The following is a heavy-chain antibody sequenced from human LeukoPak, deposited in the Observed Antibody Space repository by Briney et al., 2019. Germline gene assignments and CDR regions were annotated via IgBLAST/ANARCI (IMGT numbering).Heavy chain of an antibody. CDR1: GFTFSNYG. J-gene: IGHJ4*02. CDR2: IQYDGSNK. Sequence: PGGSLRLSCAASGFTFSNYGIHWVRQAPGKGLEWVAFIQYDGSNKYYADSVKGRFTISRDNSKNTLYLQMNSLRAEDTAVYYCAKDRYYYGSGTYPFDYWGQGTLVTVSS. CDR3: AKDRYYYGSGTYPFDY. D-gene: IGHD3-10*01. V-gene: IGHV3-30*02.